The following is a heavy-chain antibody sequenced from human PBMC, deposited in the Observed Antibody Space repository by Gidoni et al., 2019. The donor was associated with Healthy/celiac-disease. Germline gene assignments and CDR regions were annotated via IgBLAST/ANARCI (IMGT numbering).Heavy chain of an antibody. CDR2: ISYDGSNK. V-gene: IGHV3-30*18. CDR3: AKDLHAGGAFDY. J-gene: IGHJ4*02. CDR1: GFTFSSYR. Sequence: QVQLVESGGGVVQPGRSLRLSCAASGFTFSSYRMHWVRQAPGKGLEWVAVISYDGSNKYYADSVKGRFTISRDNSKNTLYLQMNSLRAEDTAVYYCAKDLHAGGAFDYWGQGTLVTVSS.